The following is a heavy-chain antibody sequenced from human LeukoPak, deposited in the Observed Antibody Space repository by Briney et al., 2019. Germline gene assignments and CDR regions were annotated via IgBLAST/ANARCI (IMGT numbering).Heavy chain of an antibody. V-gene: IGHV3-23*01. CDR3: AKRDF. J-gene: IGHJ4*02. CDR1: GFTFDDYG. CDR2: ISGSGGTT. Sequence: GGSLRLSCAASGFTFDDYGMSWVRQAPGKGLEWVSSISGSGGTTYYAGSVKGRFTISRDNSKNTLFLQMNSLRADDTAIYYCAKRDFWGQGTLVTVSS.